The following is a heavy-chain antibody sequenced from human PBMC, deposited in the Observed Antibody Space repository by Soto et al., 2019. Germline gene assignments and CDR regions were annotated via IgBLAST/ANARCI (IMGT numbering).Heavy chain of an antibody. CDR3: ATESGSTYGYFDY. D-gene: IGHD5-18*01. Sequence: SETLSLTCAVYGKSLSGYYWSWIRQPPGKALEWIGEINHSGNTNYNPSLKNRLTMSVDRSKNQFTLRLTSVTAADTAVYFCATESGSTYGYFDYWGQGTQVTVSS. CDR2: INHSGNT. V-gene: IGHV4-34*01. J-gene: IGHJ4*02. CDR1: GKSLSGYY.